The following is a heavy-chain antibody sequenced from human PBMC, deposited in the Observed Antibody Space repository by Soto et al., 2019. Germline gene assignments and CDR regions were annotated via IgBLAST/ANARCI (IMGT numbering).Heavy chain of an antibody. Sequence: PGGSLRLCCAASGFTFSSYGMHWVRQAPGKGLEYVSAISSDGDSTYSANSVKGRFTISRDNSKNTLYLQMGSLRTEDMAVYYCARDLYPSGESHPLYYYYGMDVWGQGTTVTV. CDR1: GFTFSSYG. V-gene: IGHV3-64*01. CDR3: ARDLYPSGESHPLYYYYGMDV. J-gene: IGHJ6*02. CDR2: ISSDGDST. D-gene: IGHD3-10*01.